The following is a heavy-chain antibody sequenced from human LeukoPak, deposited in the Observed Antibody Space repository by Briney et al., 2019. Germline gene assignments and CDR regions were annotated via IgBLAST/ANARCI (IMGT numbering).Heavy chain of an antibody. CDR3: VKSRLTTAVTVAFDS. CDR2: ISGNAAIT. V-gene: IGHV3-23*01. Sequence: GGSLRLSCAASGFTFNNYGMNWVRRAPGKGLEWLSAISGNAAITYYADSVKGRFFISRDNFRNTLYLEMSSLGADDAAAYYCVKSRLTTAVTVAFDSWGQGTLVIVSS. D-gene: IGHD4-17*01. CDR1: GFTFNNYG. J-gene: IGHJ4*02.